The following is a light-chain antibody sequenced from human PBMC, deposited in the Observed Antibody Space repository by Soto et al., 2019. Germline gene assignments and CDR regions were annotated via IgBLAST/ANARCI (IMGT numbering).Light chain of an antibody. Sequence: DMEMTQSPSSLSESVGDRVTITCRASQSISNYLNWYQHKPGKVPKLLIYAASSLQSGVPTRFSGSGSGTDFTLTINSLQPEDFATYYCQQSYGTPLTFGGGTNIEIK. CDR1: QSISNY. CDR3: QQSYGTPLT. J-gene: IGKJ4*01. CDR2: AAS. V-gene: IGKV1-39*01.